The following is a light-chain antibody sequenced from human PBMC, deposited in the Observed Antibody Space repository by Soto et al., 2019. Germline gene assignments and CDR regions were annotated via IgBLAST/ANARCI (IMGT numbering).Light chain of an antibody. J-gene: IGLJ3*02. V-gene: IGLV2-8*01. Sequence: QSVLTQPPSASGSPGQSVTISCTGTISDIGAYNYVSWYQQHPGKAPKLMIHEVSKRPSGVPDRSCGSKSGNTASLTVSGLQAEYEADYYCSSYAGSNDRWVFGGGTKLNV. CDR3: SSYAGSNDRWV. CDR1: ISDIGAYNY. CDR2: EVS.